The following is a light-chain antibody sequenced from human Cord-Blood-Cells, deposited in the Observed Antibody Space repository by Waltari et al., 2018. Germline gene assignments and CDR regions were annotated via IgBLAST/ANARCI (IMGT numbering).Light chain of an antibody. CDR1: GSNIGAGYA. CDR3: QSYDSSLSGVV. J-gene: IGLJ2*01. Sequence: SVLTQPPSVSGAPGQRVTISCTGSGSNIGAGYAVHWYQQLPGTAPKLLIYGNSNRPSGVPDRFSGSKSGTSASLAITGLQAEDEADYYCQSYDSSLSGVVFGGGTKLTVL. CDR2: GNS. V-gene: IGLV1-40*01.